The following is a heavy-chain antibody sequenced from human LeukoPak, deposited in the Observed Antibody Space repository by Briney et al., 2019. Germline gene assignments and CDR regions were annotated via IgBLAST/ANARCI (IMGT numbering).Heavy chain of an antibody. CDR2: INAGNGNT. J-gene: IGHJ4*02. Sequence: ASVTVSFKASGYTFTSYAMHWVGQAPGQRVEGMGWINAGNGNTKYSQKFQGRVTITRDTSASTAYMELSSLRSEDTAVYYCARGSFPFYGSGSLIGFDYWGQGPLVTVSS. V-gene: IGHV1-3*01. CDR3: ARGSFPFYGSGSLIGFDY. D-gene: IGHD3-10*01. CDR1: GYTFTSYA.